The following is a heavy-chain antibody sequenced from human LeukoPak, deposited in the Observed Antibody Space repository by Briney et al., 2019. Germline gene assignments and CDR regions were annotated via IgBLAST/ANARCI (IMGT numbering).Heavy chain of an antibody. D-gene: IGHD6-19*01. J-gene: IGHJ6*03. Sequence: SETLSLTCAVYGGSFSGYYWSWIRQPPGKGLEWIGEINHSGSTNYNPSLKSRDTISVDTSKNQFSLKLSSVTAADTAVYYCARDGIAVAGYYYYYYMDVWGKGTTVTVSS. CDR2: INHSGST. CDR3: ARDGIAVAGYYYYYYMDV. CDR1: GGSFSGYY. V-gene: IGHV4-34*01.